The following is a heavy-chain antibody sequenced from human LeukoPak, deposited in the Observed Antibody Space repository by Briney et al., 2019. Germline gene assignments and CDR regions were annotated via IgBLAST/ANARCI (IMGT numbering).Heavy chain of an antibody. J-gene: IGHJ6*03. V-gene: IGHV1-8*03. D-gene: IGHD6-6*01. Sequence: GASVKVSCKASGYTFTSYDINWLRQATGQGLEWMGWMNPNSGKTGYAQKFQGRVTITADESTSTAYMELSSLRSEDTAVYYCARSSIAARRDYYYYMDVWGKGTTVTVSS. CDR2: MNPNSGKT. CDR1: GYTFTSYD. CDR3: ARSSIAARRDYYYYMDV.